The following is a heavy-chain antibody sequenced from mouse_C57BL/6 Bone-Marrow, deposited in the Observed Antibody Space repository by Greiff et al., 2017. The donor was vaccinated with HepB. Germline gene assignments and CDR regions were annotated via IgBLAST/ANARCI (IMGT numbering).Heavy chain of an antibody. CDR3: ARGPFYYYGSTHWYFDF. V-gene: IGHV5-16*01. CDR2: INYDGSST. Sequence: EVQLVESEGGLVQPGSSMKLSCTASGFTFSDYYMAWVRQVPEKGLEWVANINYDGSSTYYLDSLKSRFIISRDNAKNILYLQMSSLKSEDTATYYCARGPFYYYGSTHWYFDFWGTGTTVTVSS. J-gene: IGHJ1*03. D-gene: IGHD1-1*01. CDR1: GFTFSDYY.